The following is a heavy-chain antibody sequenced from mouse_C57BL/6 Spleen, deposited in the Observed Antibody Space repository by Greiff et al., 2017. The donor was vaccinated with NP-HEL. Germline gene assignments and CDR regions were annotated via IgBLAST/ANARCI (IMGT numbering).Heavy chain of an antibody. Sequence: VKLQQPGAELVMPGASVKLSCKASGYTFTSYWMHWVKQRPGQGLEWIGEIDPSDSYTNYNQKFKGKSTLTVDKSSSTAYMQLSSLTSEDSAVYYCARGGGRRYFDVWGTGTTVTVS. CDR2: IDPSDSYT. J-gene: IGHJ1*03. CDR3: ARGGGRRYFDV. V-gene: IGHV1-69*01. CDR1: GYTFTSYW.